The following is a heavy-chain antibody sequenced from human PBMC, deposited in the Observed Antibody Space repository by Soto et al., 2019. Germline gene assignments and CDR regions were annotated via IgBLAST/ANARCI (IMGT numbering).Heavy chain of an antibody. Sequence: EVQLVESGGGLVKPGGSLRLSCAASGFTFSSYTMNWVRQAPGKGLEWVSSISSSSSYIYYADSVKGRFTISRDNAKNSLYRKMNSLRAEDTAVYYCARFGYTPEPHGGQGTLVTVSS. V-gene: IGHV3-21*01. CDR3: ARFGYTPEPH. J-gene: IGHJ4*02. CDR2: ISSSSSYI. CDR1: GFTFSSYT. D-gene: IGHD5-12*01.